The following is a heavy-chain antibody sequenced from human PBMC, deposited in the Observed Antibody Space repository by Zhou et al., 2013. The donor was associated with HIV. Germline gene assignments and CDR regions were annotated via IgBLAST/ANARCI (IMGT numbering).Heavy chain of an antibody. CDR1: GYNLTTYG. D-gene: IGHD2-2*01. J-gene: IGHJ4*02. V-gene: IGHV1-18*01. Sequence: QVHLVQSGPEVKKPGASVKVSCRASGYNLTTYGVNWVRQAPGHGLEWMGWISAHKGNTNYAQNFQGRVTMTTDASATTAYMDLRSLTSDDTAVYYCAKGRNIVVAPAATPSFDYWGQGTLVTVSS. CDR3: AKGRNIVVAPAATPSFDY. CDR2: ISAHKGNT.